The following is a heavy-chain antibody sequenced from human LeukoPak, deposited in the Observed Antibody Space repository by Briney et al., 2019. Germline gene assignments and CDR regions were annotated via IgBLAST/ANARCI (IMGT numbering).Heavy chain of an antibody. Sequence: GGSLRLSCAASGFTFDDYAMHWVRQAPGKGLEWVSGISWNSGSIGYADSVKGRFTISRDNAKNSLYLQMNSLRAEDTALYYCAKGIYSYYYYYMDVWGKGTTVTISS. CDR1: GFTFDDYA. J-gene: IGHJ6*03. CDR3: AKGIYSYYYYYMDV. CDR2: ISWNSGSI. D-gene: IGHD2-21*01. V-gene: IGHV3-9*01.